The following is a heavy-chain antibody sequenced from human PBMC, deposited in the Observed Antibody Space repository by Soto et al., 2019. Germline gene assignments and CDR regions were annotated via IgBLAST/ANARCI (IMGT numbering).Heavy chain of an antibody. CDR1: GFTFSSYW. CDR3: ARVLGYCSSTSCYRYYYYGMDV. CDR2: IKQDGSEK. V-gene: IGHV3-7*01. Sequence: LRLSCAASGFTFSSYWMSWVRQAPGKGLEWVANIKQDGSEKYYVDSVKGRFTISRDNAKNSLYLQMNSLRAEDTAVYYCARVLGYCSSTSCYRYYYYGMDVWGQGTTVTVSS. D-gene: IGHD2-2*01. J-gene: IGHJ6*02.